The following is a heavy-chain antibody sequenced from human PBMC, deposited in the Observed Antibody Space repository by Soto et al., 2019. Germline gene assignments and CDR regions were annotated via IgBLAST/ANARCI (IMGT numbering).Heavy chain of an antibody. Sequence: SETLSLTCAVYGGSFSGYYWSWIRQPPGKGLEWIGEINHSGSTNYNPSLKSRVTISVDTSKNQFSLKLSSVTAADTAVYYCARIGYSFSGWFDPWGQGTLVTVSS. D-gene: IGHD2-15*01. V-gene: IGHV4-34*01. CDR2: INHSGST. J-gene: IGHJ5*02. CDR1: GGSFSGYY. CDR3: ARIGYSFSGWFDP.